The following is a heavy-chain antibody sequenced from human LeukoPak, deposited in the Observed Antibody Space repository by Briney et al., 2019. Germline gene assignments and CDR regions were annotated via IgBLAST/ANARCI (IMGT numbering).Heavy chain of an antibody. D-gene: IGHD3-3*01. CDR1: GFSFSNYE. CDR3: ARDTTIFGVVDEGNWFDP. V-gene: IGHV3-23*01. J-gene: IGHJ5*02. Sequence: PGGSLRLSCAASGFSFSNYEMSWVRQAPGKGLEWVSAISSNGVTTYYADSVKGRFTNSRDNSNNTLYLQMNSLRAEDTAVYYCARDTTIFGVVDEGNWFDPWGQGTLVTVSS. CDR2: ISSNGVTT.